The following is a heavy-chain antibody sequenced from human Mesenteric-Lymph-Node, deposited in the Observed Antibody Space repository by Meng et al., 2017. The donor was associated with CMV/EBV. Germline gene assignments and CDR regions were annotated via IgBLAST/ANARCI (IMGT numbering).Heavy chain of an antibody. CDR2: IIPILGTA. V-gene: IGHV1-69*06. CDR3: AGRRGVTATSWLDY. CDR1: GDTFSYA. D-gene: IGHD2-21*02. J-gene: IGHJ4*02. Sequence: KASGDTFSYAINWVRQAPGQGLEWMGGIIPILGTATYAQKFQGRVTITADKSTNTAYMELSSLKSEDTAVYYCAGRRGVTATSWLDYWGQGTLVTVSS.